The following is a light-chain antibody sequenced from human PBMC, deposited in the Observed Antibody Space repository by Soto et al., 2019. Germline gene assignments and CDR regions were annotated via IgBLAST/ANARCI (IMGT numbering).Light chain of an antibody. J-gene: IGKJ2*01. CDR1: QSVSSNY. Sequence: EIVLTQSPGTLSLSPGERATLSCRASQSVSSNYLAWYQQKPGQAPKLLIYGASNRATGIPDRFRGSGSGTDFTLTISRLEPEDFAVYYCQKYGSSPPYTFGQGTKLEIK. CDR3: QKYGSSPPYT. V-gene: IGKV3-20*01. CDR2: GAS.